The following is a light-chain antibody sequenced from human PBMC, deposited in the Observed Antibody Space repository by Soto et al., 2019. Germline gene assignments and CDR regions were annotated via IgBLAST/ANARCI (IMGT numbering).Light chain of an antibody. CDR3: QQYNNWPPVT. CDR1: QGISEK. J-gene: IGKJ1*01. V-gene: IGKV3-15*01. CDR2: AVS. Sequence: IVMTHSPATLSVAPGGIVTFSCRASQGISEKVAWYQHKPGQAPRLLISAVSTGATGVPARFSGSGSGTEFTLTISSLQSEDFAVYYCQQYNNWPPVTFGHGTKVDIK.